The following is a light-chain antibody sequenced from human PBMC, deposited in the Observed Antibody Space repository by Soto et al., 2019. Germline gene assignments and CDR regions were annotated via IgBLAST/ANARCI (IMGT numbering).Light chain of an antibody. CDR3: QQYGSSIT. Sequence: EVVLRQSPATLSVSPGERSTLSCRASQTVSRSLAWYQQRPGQAPRLLIYGASTRATGIPDRFSGSGSGTDFTLTISRLEPEDFAVYYCQQYGSSITFGQGTRLEIK. V-gene: IGKV3-20*01. J-gene: IGKJ5*01. CDR2: GAS. CDR1: QTVSRS.